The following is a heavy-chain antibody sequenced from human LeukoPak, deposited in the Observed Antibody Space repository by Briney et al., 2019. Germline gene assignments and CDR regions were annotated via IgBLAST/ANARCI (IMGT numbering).Heavy chain of an antibody. V-gene: IGHV4-59*01. CDR2: IYYSGRT. Sequence: PSETLSLTCTVSGGSISSYYWSWIRQPPGKGLEWIGYIYYSGRTNYNPSLKSRVTISVDTSKNQFSLKLTSVTAADTAVYYCARDVMETGDAFDIWGQGTMVTVSS. CDR1: GGSISSYY. CDR3: ARDVMETGDAFDI. J-gene: IGHJ3*02. D-gene: IGHD2-8*01.